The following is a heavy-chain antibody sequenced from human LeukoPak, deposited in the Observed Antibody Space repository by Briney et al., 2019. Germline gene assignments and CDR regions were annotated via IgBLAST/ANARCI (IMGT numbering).Heavy chain of an antibody. Sequence: PGGSLRLSCAASGFTFSGYAMSWVRQAPGKGLEWVSSISTTGGNTYYAESVKGRFTISRDNSKNTVFLQMSSLRAEDTALYYCAKGGGEDFDHWGQGALVTVYS. CDR2: ISTTGGNT. D-gene: IGHD3-10*01. CDR3: AKGGGEDFDH. V-gene: IGHV3-23*01. J-gene: IGHJ4*02. CDR1: GFTFSGYA.